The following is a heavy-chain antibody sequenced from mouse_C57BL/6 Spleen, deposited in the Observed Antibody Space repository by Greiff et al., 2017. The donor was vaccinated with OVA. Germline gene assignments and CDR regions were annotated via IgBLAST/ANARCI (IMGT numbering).Heavy chain of an antibody. CDR2: IDPSDSYT. Sequence: QVQLQQPGAELVMPGASVKLSCKASGYTFTSYWMHWVKQRPGQGLEWIGEIDPSDSYTNYNQKFKGKSTLTVDKSSSTAYMQLSSLTSEDSAVYYCARLTTVVAWGQGTLVTVSA. CDR1: GYTFTSYW. CDR3: ARLTTVVA. J-gene: IGHJ3*01. V-gene: IGHV1-69*01. D-gene: IGHD1-1*01.